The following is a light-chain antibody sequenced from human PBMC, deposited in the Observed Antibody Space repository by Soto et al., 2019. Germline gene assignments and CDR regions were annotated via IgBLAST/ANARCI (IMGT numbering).Light chain of an antibody. V-gene: IGKV3-11*01. CDR2: DAS. Sequence: EIALTQSPATLSLSPGEKATLSCRASQSVGRYLAWYRQKRGQAPRLLIYDASNRANDIPARISGSGSATEFTLTITSLEPEDFGVYYCQQRGSWPRTFGQGTTLEL. CDR3: QQRGSWPRT. J-gene: IGKJ2*01. CDR1: QSVGRY.